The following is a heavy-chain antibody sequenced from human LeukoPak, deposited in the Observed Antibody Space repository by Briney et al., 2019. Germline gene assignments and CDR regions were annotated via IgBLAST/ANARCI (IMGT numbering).Heavy chain of an antibody. CDR2: IYYSGST. CDR1: GGSISSYY. J-gene: IGHJ6*03. D-gene: IGHD2-2*01. CDR3: ARTTEGYCSSASCFGFSYSYYMDV. Sequence: PSETLSLTCTVSGGSISSYYWSWIRQPPGKGLEWIGYIYYSGSTNYNPSLKSRVTISVDTSKNQFSLRLSSVIAADTAVYYCARTTEGYCSSASCFGFSYSYYMDVWGKGTTVTISS. V-gene: IGHV4-59*01.